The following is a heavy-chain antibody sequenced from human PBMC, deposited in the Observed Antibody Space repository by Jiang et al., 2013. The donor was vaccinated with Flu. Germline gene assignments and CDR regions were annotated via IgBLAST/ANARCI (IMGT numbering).Heavy chain of an antibody. J-gene: IGHJ3*02. Sequence: VKKPGSSVKVSCKASGGTFSSYAISWVRQAPGQGLEWMGRIIPILGIANYAQKFQGRVTITADKSTSTAYMELSSLRSEDTAVYYCAREQVSSSSEEDDEHGVHAFDIWGQGTMVTVSS. CDR3: AREQVSSSSEEDDEHGVHAFDI. V-gene: IGHV1-69*04. CDR2: IIPILGIA. D-gene: IGHD6-6*01. CDR1: GGTFSSYA.